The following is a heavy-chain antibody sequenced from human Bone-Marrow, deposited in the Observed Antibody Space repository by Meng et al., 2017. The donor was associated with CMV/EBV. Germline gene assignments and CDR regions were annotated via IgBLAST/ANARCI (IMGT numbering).Heavy chain of an antibody. V-gene: IGHV3-66*01. D-gene: IGHD2-21*01. CDR3: AMVMKRYLVTWFDP. Sequence: GESLKISCAASGFTVSSNYMSWVRQAPGKGLEWVSVIYSGGSTYYADSVKGRFTISRDNSKNTLYLQMNSLRAEDTAVYYCAMVMKRYLVTWFDPWGQGTLVTVSS. CDR1: GFTVSSNY. J-gene: IGHJ5*02. CDR2: IYSGGST.